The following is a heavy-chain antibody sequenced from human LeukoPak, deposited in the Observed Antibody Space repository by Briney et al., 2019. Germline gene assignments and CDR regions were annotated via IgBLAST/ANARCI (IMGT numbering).Heavy chain of an antibody. J-gene: IGHJ4*02. D-gene: IGHD6-13*01. CDR2: ISGSGGST. CDR1: GFTVSSNY. CDR3: AKIKQQLVLISYFDY. V-gene: IGHV3-23*01. Sequence: HPGGSLRLSCAASGFTVSSNYMSWVRQAPGKGLEWVSAISGSGGSTYYADSVKGRFTISRDNSKNTLYLQMNSLRAEDTAVYYCAKIKQQLVLISYFDYWGQGTLVTVSS.